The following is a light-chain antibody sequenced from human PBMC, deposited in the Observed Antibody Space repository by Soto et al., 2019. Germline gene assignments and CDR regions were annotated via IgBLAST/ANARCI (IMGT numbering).Light chain of an antibody. CDR1: RSDIGAFKF. Sequence: QSALTQPASVSGSPGQSLTISCTGTRSDIGAFKFVSWFQQHPGKAPKLVIYEVSNRPSGVSNRFSGSKSGNTASLNISGLQAEDEAHYYCASYTATTTVIFGGGTKVTVL. CDR3: ASYTATTTVI. CDR2: EVS. V-gene: IGLV2-14*01. J-gene: IGLJ2*01.